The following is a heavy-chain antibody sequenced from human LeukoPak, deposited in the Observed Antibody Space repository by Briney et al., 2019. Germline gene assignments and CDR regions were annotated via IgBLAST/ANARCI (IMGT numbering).Heavy chain of an antibody. Sequence: DPSETLSLTCTVSGGSISSYYWSWIRQPPGKGLEWIGYIYYGGSTNYNPSLKSRVTISVDTSKNQFSLKLSSVTAADTAVYYCARQIDYYDSSGYRRRRWFDPWGQGTLVTVSS. D-gene: IGHD3-22*01. CDR1: GGSISSYY. J-gene: IGHJ5*02. CDR2: IYYGGST. CDR3: ARQIDYYDSSGYRRRRWFDP. V-gene: IGHV4-59*08.